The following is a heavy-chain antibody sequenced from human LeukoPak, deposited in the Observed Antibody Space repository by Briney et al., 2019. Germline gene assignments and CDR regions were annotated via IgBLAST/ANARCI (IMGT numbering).Heavy chain of an antibody. D-gene: IGHD3-9*01. CDR2: KKQGGSEK. Sequence: PGGALRHSCGATGFSFRSYWMNWVPRAPGKGLERLATKKQGGSEKHYKGGLGGRFTIPRHNARNSLHPQTKTLGAEDAFGYHCAGGSGYLITSWGQGILVTVSS. V-gene: IGHV3-7*01. CDR3: AGGSGYLITS. J-gene: IGHJ5*02. CDR1: GFSFRSYW.